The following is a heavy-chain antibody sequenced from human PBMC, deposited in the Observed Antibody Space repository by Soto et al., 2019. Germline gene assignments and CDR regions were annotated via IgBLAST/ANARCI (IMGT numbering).Heavy chain of an antibody. CDR1: GYTFTSYA. CDR2: INAGNGNT. V-gene: IGHV1-3*01. Sequence: QVQLVQSGAEVKKPGASVKVSCKASGYTFTSYAMHWVRQAPGQRLEWMGWINAGNGNTKYSQKFQGRVTITRDTSESTAYRELSSLRSEDTAVYYCAKSATVPAAIAYWGQGTLVTVSS. CDR3: AKSATVPAAIAY. D-gene: IGHD2-2*02. J-gene: IGHJ4*02.